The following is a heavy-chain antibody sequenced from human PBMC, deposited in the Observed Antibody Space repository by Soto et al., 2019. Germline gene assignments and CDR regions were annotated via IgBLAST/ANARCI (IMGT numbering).Heavy chain of an antibody. J-gene: IGHJ4*02. D-gene: IGHD5-12*01. CDR3: ARLEGLATISYYFDF. CDR2: IYYRGNA. Sequence: QLQLQESGPGLVKPSETLSLTCSVSDDSINSDKYYWGWIRQPPEKGLEWIGSIYYRGNAYYNPSIQTRVTISLDKSKSQFSLKLNSVTAADSAVYFCARLEGLATISYYFDFWGPGALVTVSS. V-gene: IGHV4-39*01. CDR1: DDSINSDKYY.